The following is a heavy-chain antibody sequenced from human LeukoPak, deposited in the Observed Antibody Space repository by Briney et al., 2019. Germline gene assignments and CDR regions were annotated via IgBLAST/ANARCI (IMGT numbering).Heavy chain of an antibody. CDR3: AKDVDPFGSGSYVEGFDY. V-gene: IGHV3-30*18. CDR2: ISYDGSNK. Sequence: PGRSLRLSCAASGFTFSSYGMHWVRQAPGQGLEWVAVISYDGSNKYYADSVKGRFTISRDNSKNTLYLQMNSLRAEDTAVYYCAKDVDPFGSGSYVEGFDYWGQGTLVTVSS. J-gene: IGHJ4*02. D-gene: IGHD3-10*01. CDR1: GFTFSSYG.